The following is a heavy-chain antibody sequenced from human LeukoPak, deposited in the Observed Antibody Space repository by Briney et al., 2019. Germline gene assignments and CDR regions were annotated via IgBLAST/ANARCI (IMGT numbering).Heavy chain of an antibody. V-gene: IGHV3-11*01. Sequence: GGSLRLSCAASGFTFSNAWMSWVRQAPGKGLEWVSYISSSGSTIYYADSVKGRFTISRDNAKNSLYLQMNSLRAEDTAVYYCARRTRAVINPYYFDYWGQGTLVTVSS. CDR3: ARRTRAVINPYYFDY. CDR2: ISSSGSTI. CDR1: GFTFSNAW. J-gene: IGHJ4*02. D-gene: IGHD1-7*01.